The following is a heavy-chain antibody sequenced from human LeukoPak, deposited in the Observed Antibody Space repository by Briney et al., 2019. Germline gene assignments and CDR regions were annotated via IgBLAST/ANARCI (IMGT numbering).Heavy chain of an antibody. Sequence: ASVKVSCKASGNTFTGYFLHWVRQAPGQGLEWMGWIKPNSGGANYAQKFQGRVTMTWDMSVSTAYMELTSLRSDDTAVYYCASVNSTNSLGWFDPWGQGTLVSVAS. CDR1: GNTFTGYF. CDR3: ASVNSTNSLGWFDP. CDR2: IKPNSGGA. J-gene: IGHJ5*02. V-gene: IGHV1-2*02. D-gene: IGHD2-8*01.